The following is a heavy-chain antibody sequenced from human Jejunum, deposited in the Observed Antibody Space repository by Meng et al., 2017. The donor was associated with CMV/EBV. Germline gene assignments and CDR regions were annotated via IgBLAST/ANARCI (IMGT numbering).Heavy chain of an antibody. CDR1: GFTFSIYD. D-gene: IGHD1-14*01. Sequence: GFTFSIYDMHWVRQISGKGLEWVAVIGTGGDSYYPDSVKGRFTISRQDFKNSLYLQMNSLRAEDSAVYFCARAPHTTYYYFGMDVWGQGTTVTVSS. CDR3: ARAPHTTYYYFGMDV. V-gene: IGHV3-13*01. J-gene: IGHJ6*02. CDR2: IGTGGDS.